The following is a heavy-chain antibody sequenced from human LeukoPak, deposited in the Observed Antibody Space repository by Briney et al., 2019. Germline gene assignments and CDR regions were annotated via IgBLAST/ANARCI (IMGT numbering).Heavy chain of an antibody. CDR1: GYTFNTYY. D-gene: IGHD3-22*01. J-gene: IGHJ3*02. V-gene: IGHV1-46*02. Sequence: SVKVSCKASGYTFNTYYMHWVRQAPGQGLEWMGIINPSGGSPNYAQKFQGRVTMTRDTSTSTVYMELRSLRSEGTAVYYCASPSSGPLDAFDRWGEGRIVSV. CDR2: INPSGGSP. CDR3: ASPSSGPLDAFDR.